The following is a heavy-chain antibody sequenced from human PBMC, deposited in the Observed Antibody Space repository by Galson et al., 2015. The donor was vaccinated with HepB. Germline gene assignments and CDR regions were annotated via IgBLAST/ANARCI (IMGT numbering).Heavy chain of an antibody. CDR1: GFTFSGYA. V-gene: IGHV3-23*01. Sequence: SLRLSCAASGFTFSGYAMIWVRQSPEKGLQWVAGISGDGDTTYHADSVKGRFTISRDNSKNTLYLQMNSLRADDTAVFYCVKYPYGPKLNLGYFDYWGQGTLVTVSS. CDR2: ISGDGDTT. D-gene: IGHD2-15*01. J-gene: IGHJ4*02. CDR3: VKYPYGPKLNLGYFDY.